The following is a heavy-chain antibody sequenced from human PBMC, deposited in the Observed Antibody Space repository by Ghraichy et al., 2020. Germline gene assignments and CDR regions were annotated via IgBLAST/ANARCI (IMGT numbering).Heavy chain of an antibody. CDR1: GFTFSSYA. Sequence: GGSLRLSCAASGFTFSSYAMSWVRQAPGKGLEWVSAISGSGGSTYYADSVKGRFTISRDNSKNTLYLQMNSLRAEDTAVYYCAKDPPYYDFWSGYYGVGEVDVWGQGTTVTVSS. D-gene: IGHD3-3*01. V-gene: IGHV3-23*01. CDR2: ISGSGGST. J-gene: IGHJ6*02. CDR3: AKDPPYYDFWSGYYGVGEVDV.